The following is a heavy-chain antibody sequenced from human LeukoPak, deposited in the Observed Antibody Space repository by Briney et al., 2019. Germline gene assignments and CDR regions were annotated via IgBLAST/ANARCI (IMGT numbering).Heavy chain of an antibody. CDR1: GFTFSTYS. V-gene: IGHV3-48*01. CDR3: ARVMGMYSSSWPFDY. D-gene: IGHD6-13*01. J-gene: IGHJ4*02. CDR2: ISSSTSTI. Sequence: QPGGSLRLSCAASGFTFSTYSMNWVRQAPGKGLEWVSYISSSTSTIYYADSVKGRFTISRDNAKNSLYLQMNSLGAEDTAIYYCARVMGMYSSSWPFDYWGQGTLVTASS.